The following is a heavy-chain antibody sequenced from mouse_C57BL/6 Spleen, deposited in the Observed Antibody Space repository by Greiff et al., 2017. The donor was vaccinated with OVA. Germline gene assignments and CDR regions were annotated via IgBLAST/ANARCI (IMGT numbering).Heavy chain of an antibody. J-gene: IGHJ4*01. CDR2: IRSKSNNYAT. Sequence: EVHLVESGGGLVQPKGSLKLSCAASGFSFNTYAMNWVRQAPGKGLEWVARIRSKSNNYATYYADSVKDRFTISRDDSESMLYLQMNNLKTEDTAMYYCVRHGYDYDYWGQGTSVTVSS. CDR1: GFSFNTYA. V-gene: IGHV10-1*01. CDR3: VRHGYDYDY. D-gene: IGHD2-4*01.